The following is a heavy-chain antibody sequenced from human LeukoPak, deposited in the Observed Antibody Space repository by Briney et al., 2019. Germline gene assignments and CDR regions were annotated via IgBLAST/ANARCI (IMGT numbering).Heavy chain of an antibody. CDR1: GFTFSSYW. D-gene: IGHD6-13*01. CDR2: IKQDGSES. CDR3: ARGKSVAAADTGSLSDC. Sequence: QPGGSLRLSCAASGFTFSSYWMSWVRQAPGKGLEWVANIKQDGSESYYVDSVKGRFTISRDNAKNSLYLQMNSLRVEDTAVYYCARGKSVAAADTGSLSDCWGQGTLVTVSS. J-gene: IGHJ4*02. V-gene: IGHV3-7*01.